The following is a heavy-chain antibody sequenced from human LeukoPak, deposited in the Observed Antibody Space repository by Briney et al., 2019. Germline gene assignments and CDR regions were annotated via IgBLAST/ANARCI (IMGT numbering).Heavy chain of an antibody. CDR3: ARRYSSSWYGTYNWFDP. CDR2: IYPGDSDT. CDR1: GYSFTSYW. J-gene: IGHJ5*02. D-gene: IGHD6-13*01. V-gene: IGHV5-51*01. Sequence: GESLKISCEGSGYSFTSYWIGWVRQMPGKGLEWMGIIYPGDSDTRYSPSFQGQVTISADKSISTAYLQWSSLKASDTAMYYCARRYSSSWYGTYNWFDPWGQGTLVTVSS.